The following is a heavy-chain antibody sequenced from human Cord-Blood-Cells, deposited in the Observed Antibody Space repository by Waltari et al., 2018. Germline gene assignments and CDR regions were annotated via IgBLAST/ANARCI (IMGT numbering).Heavy chain of an antibody. D-gene: IGHD3-22*01. CDR1: GGSFSGYY. J-gene: IGHJ3*02. Sequence: QVQLQQWGAGLLKPSETLSLTCAVYGGSFSGYYWSWIRQPPGKGLEWIGEINHSGSTNYNPSLKIRVTISVDTSKNQFSLKLSSVTAADTAVYYCARYYDSRPFDIWGQGTMVTVSS. CDR3: ARYYDSRPFDI. V-gene: IGHV4-34*01. CDR2: INHSGST.